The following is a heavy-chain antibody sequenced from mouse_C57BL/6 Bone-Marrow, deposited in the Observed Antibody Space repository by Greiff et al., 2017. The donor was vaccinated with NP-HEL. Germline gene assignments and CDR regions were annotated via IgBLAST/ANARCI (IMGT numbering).Heavy chain of an antibody. D-gene: IGHD3-2*02. CDR3: ARPRDSSGYVAWFAY. V-gene: IGHV1-54*01. Sequence: QVQLQQSGAELVRPVTSVKVSCKASGYAFTNYLIEWVKQRPGQGLEWIGVINPGGGGTNYNEKFKGKATLTADKSSSTAYMQLSGLTSEDSAVYFCARPRDSSGYVAWFAYWGQGTLVTVSA. J-gene: IGHJ3*01. CDR2: INPGGGGT. CDR1: GYAFTNYL.